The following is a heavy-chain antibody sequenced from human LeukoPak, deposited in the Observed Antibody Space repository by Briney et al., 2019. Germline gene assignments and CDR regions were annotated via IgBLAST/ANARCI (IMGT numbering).Heavy chain of an antibody. CDR3: ARGFFTYYGSGRRDAFDI. CDR2: INPNSGGT. D-gene: IGHD3-10*01. V-gene: IGHV1-2*02. J-gene: IGHJ3*02. Sequence: ASVKVSCKASGYTFTGYYMHWARQAPGQGLEWMGWINPNSGGTNYAQKFQGRVTMTRDTSISTAYMELSRLRSDDTAVYYCARGFFTYYGSGRRDAFDIWGQGTMVTVSS. CDR1: GYTFTGYY.